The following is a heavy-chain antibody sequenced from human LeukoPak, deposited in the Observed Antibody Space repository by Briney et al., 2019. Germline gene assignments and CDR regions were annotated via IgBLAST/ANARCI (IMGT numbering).Heavy chain of an antibody. CDR1: GFTFSDYY. V-gene: IGHV3-11*06. CDR2: ISSSSSYT. D-gene: IGHD1-1*01. Sequence: GGSLRLSCAASGFTFSDYYMSWIRQAPGKGLEWVSYISSSSSYTNYADSVKGRFTISRDNAKNSLYLQMNSLRAEDTAVYYCARGNGGYNWGFDYWGQGTLVTVSS. CDR3: ARGNGGYNWGFDY. J-gene: IGHJ4*02.